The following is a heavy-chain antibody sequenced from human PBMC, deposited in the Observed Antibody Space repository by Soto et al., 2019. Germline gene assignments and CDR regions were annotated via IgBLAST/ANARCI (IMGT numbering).Heavy chain of an antibody. Sequence: QPGGSLRLSCAASGVTFGSYWMHWVGQGPGKGLVWVSRINSDGSSTSYADSVKGRFTISRDNAKNTLYLQMNSLRAEDTAVYYCARDIVVVVAPYYYHYMDVWGKGTTVTV. CDR1: GVTFGSYW. V-gene: IGHV3-74*01. CDR3: ARDIVVVVAPYYYHYMDV. D-gene: IGHD2-15*01. CDR2: INSDGSST. J-gene: IGHJ6*03.